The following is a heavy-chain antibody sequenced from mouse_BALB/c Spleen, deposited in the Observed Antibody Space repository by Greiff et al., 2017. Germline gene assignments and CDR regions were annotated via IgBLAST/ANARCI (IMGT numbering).Heavy chain of an antibody. J-gene: IGHJ2*01. D-gene: IGHD2-3*01. Sequence: QVQLQQSGAELVRPGASVTLSCKASGYTFTDYEMHWVKQTPVHGLEWIGAIDPETGGTAYNQKFKGKATLTADKSSSTAYMELRSLTSEDSAVYYCTPYDGYYYHYFDYWAKAPLSQSPQ. CDR3: TPYDGYYYHYFDY. CDR1: GYTFTDYE. CDR2: IDPETGGT. V-gene: IGHV1-15*01.